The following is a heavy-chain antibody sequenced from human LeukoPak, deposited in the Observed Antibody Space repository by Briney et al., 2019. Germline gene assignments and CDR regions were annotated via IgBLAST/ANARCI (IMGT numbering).Heavy chain of an antibody. CDR2: ISGRDNIL. Sequence: TGGSLRLSCAASGFTFSDYYMSWIRQAPGKVLEWVAYISGRDNILYYAASVKGRFTVSRDNAKTSLSLQLNNLRAEDTAMYYCSRVSSTGYGVSSGLFYWGQGTLVTVSS. CDR3: SRVSSTGYGVSSGLFY. D-gene: IGHD3-22*01. V-gene: IGHV3-11*01. CDR1: GFTFSDYY. J-gene: IGHJ4*02.